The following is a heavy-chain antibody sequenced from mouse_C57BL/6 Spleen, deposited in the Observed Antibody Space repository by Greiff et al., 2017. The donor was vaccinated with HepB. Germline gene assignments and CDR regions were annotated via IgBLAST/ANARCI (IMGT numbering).Heavy chain of an antibody. J-gene: IGHJ3*01. V-gene: IGHV5-16*01. Sequence: EVMLVESEGGLVQPGSSMKLSCTASGFTFSDYYMAWVRQVPEKGLEWVANINYDGSSTYYLDSLKSRFIISRDNAKNILYLQMSSLKSEDTATYYCARGTGPFAYWGQGTLVTVSA. CDR2: INYDGSST. D-gene: IGHD1-1*01. CDR1: GFTFSDYY. CDR3: ARGTGPFAY.